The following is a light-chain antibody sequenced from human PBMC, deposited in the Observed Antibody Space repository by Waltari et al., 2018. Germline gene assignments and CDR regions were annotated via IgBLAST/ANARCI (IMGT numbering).Light chain of an antibody. J-gene: IGKJ3*01. CDR1: QSISSY. Sequence: DMKMTQSPSPLPASVGARVTIPCRASQSISSYLNWYQQKPGKAPKVLIYAASSLQSGVPSRFSGSGSGTDFTLTISSLQPEDFATYYCQQSYNTPPTFGPGTKVDIK. CDR2: AAS. V-gene: IGKV1-39*01. CDR3: QQSYNTPPT.